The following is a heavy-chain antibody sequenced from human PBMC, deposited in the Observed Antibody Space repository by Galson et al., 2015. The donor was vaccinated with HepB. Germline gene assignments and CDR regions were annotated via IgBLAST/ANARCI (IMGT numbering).Heavy chain of an antibody. CDR1: AFTFSSYG. V-gene: IGHV3-33*01. J-gene: IGHJ4*02. CDR3: TTNRRYSSGCYDY. D-gene: IGHD6-19*01. CDR2: IWYDGSNK. Sequence: SLRLSCAASAFTFSSYGMHWVRQAPGKGLEWVAVIWYDGSNKYYADSVKGRFTISRDNSKNTLYLQMNSLKTEDTAVYYCTTNRRYSSGCYDYWGQGTLVTVSS.